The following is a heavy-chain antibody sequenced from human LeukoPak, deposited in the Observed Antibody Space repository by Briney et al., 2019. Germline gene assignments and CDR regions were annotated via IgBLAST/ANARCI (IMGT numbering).Heavy chain of an antibody. CDR1: GGSISSGGYS. V-gene: IGHV4-30-2*01. D-gene: IGHD4-17*01. CDR3: ARGGYGDYRAFYFDY. CDR2: IYHSGST. J-gene: IGHJ4*02. Sequence: SQTLSLTCAVSGGSISSGGYSWSWIRQPLGKGLEWIGYIYHSGSTYYNPSLKSRVTISVDRSKNQFSLKLSSVTAADTAVYYCARGGYGDYRAFYFDYWGQGTLVTVSS.